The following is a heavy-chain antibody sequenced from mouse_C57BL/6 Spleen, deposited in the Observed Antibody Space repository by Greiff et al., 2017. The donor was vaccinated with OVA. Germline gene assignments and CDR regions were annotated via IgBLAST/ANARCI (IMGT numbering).Heavy chain of an antibody. V-gene: IGHV14-2*01. CDR1: GFNIKDYY. CDR2: IDPEDGET. J-gene: IGHJ4*01. Sequence: EVKLQQSGAELVKPGASVKLSCTASGFNIKDYYMHWVKQRTEQGLEWIGRIDPEDGETKYAPKFQGKATITADTSSNTDYLQLSSLTSEDTDVYYCAREAGSPMDYWGQGTSVTVSS. CDR3: AREAGSPMDY.